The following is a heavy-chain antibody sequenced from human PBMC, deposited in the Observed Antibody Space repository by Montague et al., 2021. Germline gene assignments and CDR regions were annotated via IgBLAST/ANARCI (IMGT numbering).Heavy chain of an antibody. CDR3: ARYEVAYSRSSVDYWGRGTIFRDDTANNLFQPIISRWADDASVYYYGGCDVASCRSSIDY. Sequence: SLRLSCAASGFTFSYYSMHWVRQAPGKGLQWVSSIDSSSSYISYVDLLKGRFTISRDNAKNSLSLQINSLRADDTGVYYCARYEVAYSRSSVDYWGRGTIFRDDTANNLFQPIISRWADDASVYYYGGCDVASCRSSIDYWGRGTLVTVSS. D-gene: IGHD6-6*01. V-gene: IGHV3-21*01. CDR2: IDSSSSYI. CDR1: GFTFSYYS. J-gene: IGHJ4*01.